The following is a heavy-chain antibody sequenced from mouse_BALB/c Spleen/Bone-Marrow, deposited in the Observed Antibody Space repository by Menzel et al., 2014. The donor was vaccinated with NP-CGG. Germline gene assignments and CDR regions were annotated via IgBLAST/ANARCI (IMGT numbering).Heavy chain of an antibody. CDR2: IDPYSGGT. Sequence: EVQLQQSGPELVKPGASVKVSCKASGYAFTNYNMHWVKQSHGKSLEWIGYIDPYSGGTNYNQKFRGKATLTVDKSSSTAYMHLNSLTSEDSAVYYCSRGVLAYFDYWGQGTTLTVSS. J-gene: IGHJ2*01. CDR1: GYAFTNYN. D-gene: IGHD2-14*01. CDR3: SRGVLAYFDY. V-gene: IGHV1S135*01.